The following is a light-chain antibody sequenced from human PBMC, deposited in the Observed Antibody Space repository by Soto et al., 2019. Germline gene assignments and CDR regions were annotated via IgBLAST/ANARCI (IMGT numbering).Light chain of an antibody. J-gene: IGKJ1*01. CDR2: AAS. Sequence: EIVLAQSPGTLSLSPGQRATLSCRASQSVSRDYVAWYQHKPGQAPRLLIYAASSRPSGIPDRFGGSGSGTDFTLTISRLEPEDSAVYYCQQYGSSPTTFGQGTKVDIK. V-gene: IGKV3-20*01. CDR3: QQYGSSPTT. CDR1: QSVSRDY.